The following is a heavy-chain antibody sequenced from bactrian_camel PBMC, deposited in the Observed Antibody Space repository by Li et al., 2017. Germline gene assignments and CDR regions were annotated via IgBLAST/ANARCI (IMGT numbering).Heavy chain of an antibody. Sequence: VQLVESGGGSVQAGGSLRLSCVASQYTYFFDFMAWFRQAQATPREVVAAYCNDGTASYADSVKGRFTISLDNAKNTVYLQMNNLEPDDTAMYYCAIGARCEMVLWDYWGQ. V-gene: IGHV3S53*01. CDR3: AIGARCEMVLWDY. J-gene: IGHJ4*01. CDR2: YCNDGTA. CDR1: QYTYFFDF. D-gene: IGHD1*01.